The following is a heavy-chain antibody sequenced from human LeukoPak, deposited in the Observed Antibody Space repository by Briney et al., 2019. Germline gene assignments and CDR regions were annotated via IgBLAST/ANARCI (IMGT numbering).Heavy chain of an antibody. J-gene: IGHJ6*02. CDR2: VSYDASHK. CDR3: AKHSSSWYVAEGEPLSHYGMDV. Sequence: GGSLRLSCAASGFTFSSYGIHWVCQAPGTGLERVEVVSYDASHKFYADSGKGRFTISRDNSKDTVYLQMTSLRAEDTAVYYSAKHSSSWYVAEGEPLSHYGMDVWGQGTTVTVS. CDR1: GFTFSSYG. D-gene: IGHD6-13*01. V-gene: IGHV3-30*18.